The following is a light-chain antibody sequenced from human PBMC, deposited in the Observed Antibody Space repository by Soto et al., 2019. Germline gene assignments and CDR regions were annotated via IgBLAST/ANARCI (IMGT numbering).Light chain of an antibody. Sequence: DIQMTQSPSSLSASVGDRVTITCRASQSISSYLNWYQQKPGKAPKLLIYAASSLQSGVPSRFSCSGSGTDFTLTISSLQPEDFATYYCQQSYSTPTFGQGTKVEI. CDR2: AAS. CDR3: QQSYSTPT. J-gene: IGKJ1*01. V-gene: IGKV1-39*01. CDR1: QSISSY.